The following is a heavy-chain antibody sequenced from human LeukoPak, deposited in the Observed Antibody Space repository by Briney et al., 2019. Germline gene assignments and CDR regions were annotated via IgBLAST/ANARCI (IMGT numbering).Heavy chain of an antibody. CDR3: ARGRPSQYGDYVVYFDY. V-gene: IGHV4-59*01. CDR2: IYYSGST. Sequence: PSETLSLTCTVSGGSISSYYWSWIRQPPGKGLEWIGYIYYSGSTNYNPSLKSRLTISVDTSKNQFSLKLSSVTAADTAVYYCARGRPSQYGDYVVYFDYWGQGTLVTVSS. J-gene: IGHJ4*02. D-gene: IGHD4-17*01. CDR1: GGSISSYY.